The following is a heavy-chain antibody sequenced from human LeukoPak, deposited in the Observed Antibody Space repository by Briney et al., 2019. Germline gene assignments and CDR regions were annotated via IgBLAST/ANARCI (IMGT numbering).Heavy chain of an antibody. CDR3: ARGAGPGILTGY. CDR2: INHSGST. D-gene: IGHD3-9*01. J-gene: IGHJ4*02. Sequence: PSETLSLTCAVYGGPFSGYYWSWIRQPPGKGLEWIGEINHSGSTNYNPSLKSRVTISVDTSKNQFSLKLSSVTAADAAVYYCARGAGPGILTGYWGQGTLVTVSS. V-gene: IGHV4-34*01. CDR1: GGPFSGYY.